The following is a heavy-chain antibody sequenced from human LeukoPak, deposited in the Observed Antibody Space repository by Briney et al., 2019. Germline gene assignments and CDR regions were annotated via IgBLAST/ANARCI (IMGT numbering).Heavy chain of an antibody. CDR1: GYTFTVYY. J-gene: IGHJ4*02. D-gene: IGHD2-21*02. Sequence: ASVKVSCKASGYTFTVYYMHWVRQAPGQGLEWMGWINPNSGGTNYAQKFQGRVTMTRDTSISTAYMELSRLRSDDTAVYYCARALAYCGGDCYSEGYWGQGTLVTVSS. CDR3: ARALAYCGGDCYSEGY. V-gene: IGHV1-2*02. CDR2: INPNSGGT.